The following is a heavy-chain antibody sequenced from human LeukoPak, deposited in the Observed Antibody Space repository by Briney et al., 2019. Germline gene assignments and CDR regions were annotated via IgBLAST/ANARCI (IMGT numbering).Heavy chain of an antibody. J-gene: IGHJ5*02. CDR2: IHHSGST. D-gene: IGHD3-22*01. Sequence: SEALSLTCTVSGGSISSGYYWDWIRQPPGRGLEWIGSIHHSGSTWYNPSLKSRVTISLDTSQTQISLRVTSVTAAETAVYYCARGTDYYDSSGWLDPWGQGTLVSVSS. V-gene: IGHV4-38-2*02. CDR1: GGSISSGYY. CDR3: ARGTDYYDSSGWLDP.